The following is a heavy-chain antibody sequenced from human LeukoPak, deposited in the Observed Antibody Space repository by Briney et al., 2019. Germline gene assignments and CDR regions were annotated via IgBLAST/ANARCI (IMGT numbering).Heavy chain of an antibody. Sequence: GGSLRPSCAASGFTFSRYWMHWVRQAPGKGLVWVSRINSDGSSTIHADSVKGRFTTSRDNARNTLYLQMNSLRVEDTAVYYCGRAGPVTKDHFMDVWGKGTTVTVSS. D-gene: IGHD2-2*01. CDR2: INSDGSST. CDR1: GFTFSRYW. CDR3: GRAGPVTKDHFMDV. V-gene: IGHV3-74*01. J-gene: IGHJ6*03.